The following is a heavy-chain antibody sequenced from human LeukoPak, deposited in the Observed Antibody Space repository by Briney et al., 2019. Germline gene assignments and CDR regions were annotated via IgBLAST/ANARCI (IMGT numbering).Heavy chain of an antibody. CDR1: GYTFTSYY. Sequence: GASVKVSCKPSGYTFTSYYMYGVRQAPGQGREGMGIINPSGGSTSYAQKFQGRVTMTRDMSTSTVYMELSSLRSEDTAVYYCARGGDGYNSGFDYWGQGTLVTVSS. D-gene: IGHD5-24*01. J-gene: IGHJ4*02. V-gene: IGHV1-46*01. CDR2: INPSGGST. CDR3: ARGGDGYNSGFDY.